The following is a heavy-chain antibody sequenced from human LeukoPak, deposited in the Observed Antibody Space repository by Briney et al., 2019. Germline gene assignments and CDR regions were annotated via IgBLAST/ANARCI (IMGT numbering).Heavy chain of an antibody. CDR2: VYYSGST. D-gene: IGHD3-16*01. CDR3: ARHASLRSPLVY. Sequence: PSETLSLTCSVSGGSISSSSYYWGWIRQPPGKGLEWIGTVYYSGSTYYNPSLKSRVTISVDLSKNQFSLKLSSVTAAETAVYYCARHASLRSPLVYWGQGMLVTVSS. J-gene: IGHJ1*01. V-gene: IGHV4-39*01. CDR1: GGSISSSSYY.